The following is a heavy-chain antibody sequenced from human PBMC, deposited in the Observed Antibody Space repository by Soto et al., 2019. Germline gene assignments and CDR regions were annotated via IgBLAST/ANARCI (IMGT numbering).Heavy chain of an antibody. CDR1: GFTFSIYW. CDR2: IDNAGSSA. V-gene: IGHV3-74*01. CDR3: TRVGGSVSGMDG. Sequence: EVQLVESGGGLVQPGGSLRLSCAASGFTFSIYWMHWVRQAPGKGPVWVSRIDNAGSSARYADSVKGRFTMSRDNAKNTVYLQMNSLRAEDTAVYYCTRVGGSVSGMDGWGQGTTVTVSS. J-gene: IGHJ6*02. D-gene: IGHD1-26*01.